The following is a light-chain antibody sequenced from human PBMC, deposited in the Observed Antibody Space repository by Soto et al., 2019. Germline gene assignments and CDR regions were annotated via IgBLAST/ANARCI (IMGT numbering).Light chain of an antibody. CDR2: DTS. Sequence: EIVMTQSPATLSLSPGERVTLSCRASQSVENNLAWYQQKPGQAPRLLIYDTSARATGTATRFSGGGSGTEFTLTISSLQSADFAVYYCQQYNNWPQTFGQGTKVDIK. V-gene: IGKV3-15*01. CDR1: QSVENN. J-gene: IGKJ1*01. CDR3: QQYNNWPQT.